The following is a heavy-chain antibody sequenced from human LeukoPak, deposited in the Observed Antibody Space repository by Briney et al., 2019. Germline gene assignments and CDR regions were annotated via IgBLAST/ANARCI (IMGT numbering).Heavy chain of an antibody. CDR3: ARGPLLEGYSSGGYVNY. CDR1: GGSLSGYY. Sequence: SETLSLTCAVYGGSLSGYYWSWIRQPPGKGLEWIGEINHSGSTNYNPSLKSRVTISVDTSKNQFSLKLSSVTAADTAVYYCARGPLLEGYSSGGYVNYWGRGTLVTVSS. J-gene: IGHJ4*02. D-gene: IGHD6-19*01. V-gene: IGHV4-34*01. CDR2: INHSGST.